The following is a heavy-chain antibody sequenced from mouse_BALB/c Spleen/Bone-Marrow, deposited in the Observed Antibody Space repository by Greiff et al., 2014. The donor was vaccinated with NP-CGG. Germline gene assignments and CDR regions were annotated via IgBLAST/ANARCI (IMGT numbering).Heavy chain of an antibody. CDR3: ANYYYGSSLFAY. V-gene: IGHV14-3*02. CDR1: GFNIKDTY. D-gene: IGHD1-1*01. J-gene: IGHJ3*01. CDR2: IDPANGNT. Sequence: EVQLQQSGAELVKPGASVKLSCTASGFNIKDTYMHWVKQRPEQSLEWIGRIDPANGNTKYDPKFQGKATITADTSSNAAYLRLSSLTSEDTAVYYCANYYYGSSLFAYWGQGTLVTVSA.